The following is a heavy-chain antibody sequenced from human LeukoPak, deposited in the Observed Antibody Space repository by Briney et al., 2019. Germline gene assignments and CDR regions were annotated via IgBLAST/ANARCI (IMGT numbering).Heavy chain of an antibody. Sequence: GGSLRLSCVGSGFSLDDYAMHWVRQVPGKGLEWVSSISWDSGSQAYADSVRGRFTISRDNAKNSLYLQMNSLTSDDTAFYYCIKDMGFDLLKDAFHVWGQGTLVTVSS. CDR2: ISWDSGSQ. J-gene: IGHJ3*01. CDR3: IKDMGFDLLKDAFHV. V-gene: IGHV3-9*01. D-gene: IGHD3-9*01. CDR1: GFSLDDYA.